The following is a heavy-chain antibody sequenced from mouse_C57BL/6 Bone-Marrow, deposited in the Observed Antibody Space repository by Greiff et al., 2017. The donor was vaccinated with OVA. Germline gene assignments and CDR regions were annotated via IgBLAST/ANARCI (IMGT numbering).Heavy chain of an antibody. V-gene: IGHV2-2*01. CDR2: IWSGGST. CDR3: ASPGS. J-gene: IGHJ4*01. D-gene: IGHD2-2*01. CDR1: GFSLTSYG. Sequence: VQRVESGPGLVQPSQSLSITCTVSGFSLTSYGVHWVRQSPGKGLEWLGVIWSGGSTDYNAAFISRLSISKDNSKSQVFFKMNSLQAEDTAIYYCASPGSWGQGTSVTVSS.